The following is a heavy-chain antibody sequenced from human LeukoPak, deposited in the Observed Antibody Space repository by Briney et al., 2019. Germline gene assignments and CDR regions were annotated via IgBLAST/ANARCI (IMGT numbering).Heavy chain of an antibody. Sequence: PGGSLRLSCAASGFTFRSYIMNWVRQAPGKGLEWVSSISSSSSYIYYADSVKGRFTISRDNAKNSLYLQMNSLRAEDTAVYYCARAGIGGSSTSCDYWGQGTMVTVSS. V-gene: IGHV3-21*01. J-gene: IGHJ4*02. CDR1: GFTFRSYI. CDR3: ARAGIGGSSTSCDY. D-gene: IGHD2-2*01. CDR2: ISSSSSYI.